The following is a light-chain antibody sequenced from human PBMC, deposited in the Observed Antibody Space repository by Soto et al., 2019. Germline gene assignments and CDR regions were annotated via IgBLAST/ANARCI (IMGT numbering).Light chain of an antibody. CDR1: QSVSVNS. CDR3: QQYGGSSWT. V-gene: IGKV3-20*01. Sequence: EIVLTQSPGTLSLSPGERAPLSCRASQSVSVNSLAWYQQKGGQAPRLLIYAASTRATGVPDRFSGSGSGTDFTLTISRLEPEDFAVYYCQQYGGSSWTFGQGTKVDIK. J-gene: IGKJ1*01. CDR2: AAS.